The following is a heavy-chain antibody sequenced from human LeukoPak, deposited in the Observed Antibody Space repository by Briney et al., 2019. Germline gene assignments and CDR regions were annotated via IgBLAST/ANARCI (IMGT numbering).Heavy chain of an antibody. CDR3: AKILRITMVRGSWDY. V-gene: IGHV3-21*01. Sequence: PGGSLRLSCAASGFTFSSYSMNWVRQAPGKGLEWVSSISSSSSYIYYADSVKGRFTISRDNAKNSLYLQMNSLRAEDTAVYYCAKILRITMVRGSWDYWGQGTLVTVSS. J-gene: IGHJ4*02. D-gene: IGHD3-10*01. CDR2: ISSSSSYI. CDR1: GFTFSSYS.